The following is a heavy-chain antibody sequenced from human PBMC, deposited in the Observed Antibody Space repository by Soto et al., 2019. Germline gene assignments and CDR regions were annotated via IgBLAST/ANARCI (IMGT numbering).Heavy chain of an antibody. V-gene: IGHV3-30-3*01. D-gene: IGHD1-1*01. CDR1: GFTFSSYA. CDR2: ISYDGSNK. Sequence: QVQLVESGGGVVQPGRSLRLSCAASGFTFSSYAMHWVRQAPGNGLEWVAVISYDGSNKYYADSVKGRFTVSRDNSRNTLWLQMNSLRAEDTAVYYCARGGTWNGGTFFDYWGQGTLVTVSS. J-gene: IGHJ4*02. CDR3: ARGGTWNGGTFFDY.